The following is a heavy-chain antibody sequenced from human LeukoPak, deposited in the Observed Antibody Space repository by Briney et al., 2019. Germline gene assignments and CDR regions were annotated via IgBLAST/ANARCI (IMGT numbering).Heavy chain of an antibody. J-gene: IGHJ4*02. V-gene: IGHV3-53*01. CDR3: ARGDGSGWPSDK. CDR1: GFPVSSNF. D-gene: IGHD6-19*01. Sequence: GGSLRLSCAVSGFPVSSNFMSWVRQAPGKGLQSVSIMFSGGSTDYADSVRGRFSISRDSSQNTVSLQMNSLRVEDTAIYYCARGDGSGWPSDKWGQGTLVTVSS. CDR2: MFSGGST.